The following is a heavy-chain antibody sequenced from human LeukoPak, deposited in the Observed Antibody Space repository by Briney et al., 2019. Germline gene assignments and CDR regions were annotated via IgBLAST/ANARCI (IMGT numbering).Heavy chain of an antibody. CDR3: AGKTVTKPYYYYYGMDV. Sequence: ASVKVSCKPSGGTFSSYAISWVRQAPGQGLEWLGRIIPILGIANYAQKFQGRVTITADKSTSTAYMELSSLRSEDTAVYYCAGKTVTKPYYYYYGMDVWGQGTTVTVSS. CDR2: IIPILGIA. V-gene: IGHV1-69*04. D-gene: IGHD4-17*01. CDR1: GGTFSSYA. J-gene: IGHJ6*02.